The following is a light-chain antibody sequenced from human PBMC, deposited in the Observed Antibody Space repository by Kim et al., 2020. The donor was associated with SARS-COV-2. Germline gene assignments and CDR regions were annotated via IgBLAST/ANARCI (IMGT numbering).Light chain of an antibody. CDR1: QSVYNNY. J-gene: IGKJ4*01. CDR3: QQYVSSVT. V-gene: IGKV3-20*01. CDR2: GAS. Sequence: EMVLTQSPGTLSLSPGERAKLSCRASQSVYNNYLAWYQQKPGQAPRLLIYGASTRATGIPDRFSGSGSGTDFTLTISRLEPEDFAVYYCQQYVSSVTFVGGTKVDIK.